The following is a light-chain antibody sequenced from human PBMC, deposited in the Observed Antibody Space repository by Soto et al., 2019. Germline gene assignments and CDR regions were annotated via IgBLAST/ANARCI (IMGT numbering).Light chain of an antibody. CDR1: STDIGAYKF. CDR3: ISYTCFDTYV. V-gene: IGLV2-14*03. Sequence: QSVLTQPASVSASPGQSITISCTGTSTDIGAYKFVSWYQQHPGKAPKLMIYDVTSRPSGVSNRFSGSKSGNTASLIISGLQAEDEADYYCISYTCFDTYVFGTGTKVTVL. J-gene: IGLJ1*01. CDR2: DVT.